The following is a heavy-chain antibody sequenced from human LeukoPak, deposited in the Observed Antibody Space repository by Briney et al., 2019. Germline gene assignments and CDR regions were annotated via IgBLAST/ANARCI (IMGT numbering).Heavy chain of an antibody. CDR1: GFTFSSYW. CDR3: ARGAYDFWSGYYPPMDV. D-gene: IGHD3-3*01. J-gene: IGHJ6*03. Sequence: GGSLRLSCAASGFTFSSYWMHWVRQAPGKGLVWVSRINSDGSSTSYADSVKGRFTISRDNAKNTLYLQMNSLRAEDTAVYYCARGAYDFWSGYYPPMDVWGKGTTVTVSS. V-gene: IGHV3-74*01. CDR2: INSDGSST.